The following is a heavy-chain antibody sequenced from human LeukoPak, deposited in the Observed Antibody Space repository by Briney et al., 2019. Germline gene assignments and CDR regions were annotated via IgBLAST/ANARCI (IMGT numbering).Heavy chain of an antibody. CDR1: GFSISSGYY. D-gene: IGHD3-10*01. Sequence: SETLSLTCAVSGFSISSGYYWGWIRQPPGKGLEWIGSMSHNRGTYYNSSLKSRVTISMDTFKNQFSLRLSSVTAADTAVYYCAGYYASGVSAYDYFGMDVWGKGTTVTVSS. CDR2: MSHNRGT. V-gene: IGHV4-38-2*01. CDR3: AGYYASGVSAYDYFGMDV. J-gene: IGHJ6*04.